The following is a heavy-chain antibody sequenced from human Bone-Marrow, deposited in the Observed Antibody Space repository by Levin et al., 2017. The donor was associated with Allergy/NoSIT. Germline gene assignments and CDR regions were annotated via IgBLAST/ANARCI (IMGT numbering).Heavy chain of an antibody. Sequence: GGSLRLSCTASGFTFSKHAVSWVRQAPGKGLEWVSVISGDGYNTYYGDSVKGRFTISRDNSKNTLYLQMNSLRAEDTAVYYCAKVYRGDGYVFDYWGQGTLVTVSS. CDR1: GFTFSKHA. J-gene: IGHJ4*02. CDR3: AKVYRGDGYVFDY. V-gene: IGHV3-23*01. CDR2: ISGDGYNT. D-gene: IGHD5-18*01.